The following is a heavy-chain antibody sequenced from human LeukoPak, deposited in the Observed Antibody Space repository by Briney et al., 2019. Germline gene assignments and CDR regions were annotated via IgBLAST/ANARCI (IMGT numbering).Heavy chain of an antibody. V-gene: IGHV3-21*01. CDR3: ARDFRGEWELLNHFDY. D-gene: IGHD1-26*01. J-gene: IGHJ4*02. CDR2: ISCSSSYI. CDR1: GFTLSSYS. Sequence: GGSLRLSCAAPGFTLSSYSMNWVRQAPGKGLGWVSSISCSSSYIYYADSVKGRFTISRDNAKNSLYLQMNSLRAEDTAVYYCARDFRGEWELLNHFDYWGQGTLVTVSS.